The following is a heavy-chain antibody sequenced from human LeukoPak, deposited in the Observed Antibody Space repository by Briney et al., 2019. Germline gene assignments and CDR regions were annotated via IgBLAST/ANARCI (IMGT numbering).Heavy chain of an antibody. D-gene: IGHD5-18*01. CDR2: ISSSSSYI. J-gene: IGHJ4*02. Sequence: PGGSLRLSCAASGFTFSSYSMNWVRQAPGKGLEWVSSISSSSSYIYYADSVKGRFTISRDNSKNTLYLQMNSLRAEDTAVYYCAKDRIHGRGPSALDYWGQGTLVTVSS. CDR1: GFTFSSYS. V-gene: IGHV3-21*01. CDR3: AKDRIHGRGPSALDY.